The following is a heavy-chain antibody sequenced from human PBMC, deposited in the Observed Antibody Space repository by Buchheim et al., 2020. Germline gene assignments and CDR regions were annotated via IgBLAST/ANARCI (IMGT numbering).Heavy chain of an antibody. J-gene: IGHJ5*02. CDR3: ARDRTSPVATKPYWFDP. V-gene: IGHV3-7*01. Sequence: EVQLVESGGGLVQPGGSLRLSCAASGFTFSSYWMSWVRQAPGKGLEWVANIKQDGSEKYYVDSVKGRFTLSRDNAKNSLYLQMNSLRAEDTAVYYCARDRTSPVATKPYWFDPWGQGTL. D-gene: IGHD5-12*01. CDR2: IKQDGSEK. CDR1: GFTFSSYW.